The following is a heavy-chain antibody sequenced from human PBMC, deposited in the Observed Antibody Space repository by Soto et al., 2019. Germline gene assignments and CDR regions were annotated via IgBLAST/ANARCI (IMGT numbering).Heavy chain of an antibody. D-gene: IGHD6-13*01. J-gene: IGHJ4*02. V-gene: IGHV4-31*03. CDR1: GGSINSGGYY. CDR2: IYYSGST. Sequence: SDTLDLTSTVSGGSINSGGYYWSWIRQHPGKGLEWIGYIYYSGSTYYNPSLKSRVTISVDTSKNQFSLKLSSVTAADTAVYYCARGYSSSATDPYFDYWGQGTLVTVSS. CDR3: ARGYSSSATDPYFDY.